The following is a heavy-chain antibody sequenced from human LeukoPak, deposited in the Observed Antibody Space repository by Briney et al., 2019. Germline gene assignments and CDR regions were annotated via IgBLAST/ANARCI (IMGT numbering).Heavy chain of an antibody. J-gene: IGHJ5*02. Sequence: SQTLSLTCAVYGGSFSGYYWRWIRQPPGKGLEWIGEINHSGSTNYNPSLKSRVTISVDTSKNQFSLKLSSVTTADTAVYYCARALMVRGVRGRWFDPWGQGTLVTVSS. V-gene: IGHV4-34*01. CDR2: INHSGST. CDR3: ARALMVRGVRGRWFDP. CDR1: GGSFSGYY. D-gene: IGHD3-10*01.